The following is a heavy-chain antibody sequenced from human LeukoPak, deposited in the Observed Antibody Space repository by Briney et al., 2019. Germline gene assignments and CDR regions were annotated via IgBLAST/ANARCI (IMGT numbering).Heavy chain of an antibody. CDR2: IIPILGIA. D-gene: IGHD3-10*01. CDR1: GGTFSSYA. CDR3: ASFVYYYGSGSPEYFDC. V-gene: IGHV1-69*04. Sequence: SVKVSCKASGGTFSSYAISWVRQAPGQGLEWMGRIIPILGIANYAQKFQGRVTITADKSTSTAYMELSSLRSEDTAVYYCASFVYYYGSGSPEYFDCWGQGTLVTVSS. J-gene: IGHJ4*02.